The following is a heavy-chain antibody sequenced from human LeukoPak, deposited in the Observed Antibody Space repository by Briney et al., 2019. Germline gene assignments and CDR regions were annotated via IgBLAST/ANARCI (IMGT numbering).Heavy chain of an antibody. Sequence: GGSLRLSCAASGFTIRYYWMSWVRQAPGKGLEWVANIKQDGSVKYYVDSVKGRFTISRDNAKNSLYLQMNSLRAEDTAVYYCAKDGDGYTIFPYDYWGQGALVTVSS. CDR1: GFTIRYYW. D-gene: IGHD5-24*01. J-gene: IGHJ4*02. V-gene: IGHV3-7*01. CDR3: AKDGDGYTIFPYDY. CDR2: IKQDGSVK.